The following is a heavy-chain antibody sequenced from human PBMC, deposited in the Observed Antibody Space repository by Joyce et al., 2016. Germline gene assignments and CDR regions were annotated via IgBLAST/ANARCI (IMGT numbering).Heavy chain of an antibody. CDR1: GFTFSNAW. CDR2: VKSKTDGGTT. Sequence: EVQLVESGGGLINPGESLRLSCAASGFTFSNAWMSWVRQGPGKGLEWVGRVKSKTDGGTTDYITPVKGRFTISRDDSKNTLFPQMNSLKTEDTAVYYCTTGDYWGQGTLVTVSS. V-gene: IGHV3-15*01. J-gene: IGHJ4*02. CDR3: TTGDY.